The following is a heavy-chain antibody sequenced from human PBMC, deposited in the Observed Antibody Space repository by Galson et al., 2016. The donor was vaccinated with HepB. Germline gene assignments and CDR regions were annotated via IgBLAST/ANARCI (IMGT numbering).Heavy chain of an antibody. D-gene: IGHD1-26*01. CDR1: GGTFSSYG. Sequence: SVKVSCKASGGTFSSYGTSWVRQVFGQGLEWMGGIIPIFGTANYAQKFEGRVTITADESTSTVYMELSNLRSEDKAVYYCARDHNGGSYFYWGQGTLVTVSS. V-gene: IGHV1-69*13. CDR2: IIPIFGTA. J-gene: IGHJ4*02. CDR3: ARDHNGGSYFY.